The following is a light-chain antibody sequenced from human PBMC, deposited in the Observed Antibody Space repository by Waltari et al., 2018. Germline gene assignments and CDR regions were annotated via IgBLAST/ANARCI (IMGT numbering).Light chain of an antibody. CDR2: DNT. V-gene: IGLV1-40*01. CDR1: ASNIGAGFD. Sequence: GSASNIGAGFDVHWYQQLPGAAPRLLIYDNTNRPSGVPDRFPGSKSATSASLAITGLQAEDEGDYYCQSYGSSLRGSVFGGGTKLTVL. J-gene: IGLJ2*01. CDR3: QSYGSSLRGSV.